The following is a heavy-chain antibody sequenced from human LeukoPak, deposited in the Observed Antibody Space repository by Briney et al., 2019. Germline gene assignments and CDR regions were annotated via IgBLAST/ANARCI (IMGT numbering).Heavy chain of an antibody. Sequence: PGGPLGLSCAAPGFHFNDYWMTGVRQPPGKGLQWVPRIIQDGTETFYADSVKGRFTLSKDNADKSLYLQMTSLTTEDTAVYYCVRLWEFDYWGQGTLVTVSS. V-gene: IGHV3-7*01. J-gene: IGHJ4*02. CDR3: VRLWEFDY. CDR1: GFHFNDYW. D-gene: IGHD1-26*01. CDR2: IIQDGTET.